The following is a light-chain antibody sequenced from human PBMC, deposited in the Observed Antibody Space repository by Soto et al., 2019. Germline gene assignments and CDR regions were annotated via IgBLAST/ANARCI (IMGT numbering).Light chain of an antibody. Sequence: EFVLTQSPGTLSLSPGARATLSCRASQSVSSSYLAWYQQKPGQAPRLLIYGASSRATGIPDRFSGSGSGTDFTLTISGLAPEDFAVYYCQQYGSSPRTFGQGTKVDSK. V-gene: IGKV3-20*01. CDR3: QQYGSSPRT. CDR1: QSVSSSY. CDR2: GAS. J-gene: IGKJ1*01.